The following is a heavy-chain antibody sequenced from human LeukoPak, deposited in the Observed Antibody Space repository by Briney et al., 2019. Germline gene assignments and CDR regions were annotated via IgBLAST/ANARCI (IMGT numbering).Heavy chain of an antibody. Sequence: GGSLRLSCAASGFTFSSYSMNWVRQAPGKGLELVSYISSSSTTIYYADSVKGRFTISRDNAKNSLYLQMNSLRDEDTAVYYCARDKYRVTTDSFDYWGQGTLVTVSS. J-gene: IGHJ4*02. D-gene: IGHD3-3*01. CDR1: GFTFSSYS. CDR2: ISSSSTTI. CDR3: ARDKYRVTTDSFDY. V-gene: IGHV3-48*02.